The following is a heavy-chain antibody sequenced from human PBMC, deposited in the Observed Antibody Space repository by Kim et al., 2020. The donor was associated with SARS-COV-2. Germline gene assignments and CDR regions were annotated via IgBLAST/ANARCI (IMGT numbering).Heavy chain of an antibody. CDR1: GFTFSDYY. CDR3: ARVNQKWLRFERTFDY. Sequence: GGSLRLSCAASGFTFSDYYMSWIRQAPGKGLEWVSYISSSGSTIYYADSVKGRFTISRDNAKNSLYLQMNSLRAEDTAVYYCARVNQKWLRFERTFDYWGQGTLVTVSS. D-gene: IGHD5-12*01. J-gene: IGHJ4*02. V-gene: IGHV3-11*01. CDR2: ISSSGSTI.